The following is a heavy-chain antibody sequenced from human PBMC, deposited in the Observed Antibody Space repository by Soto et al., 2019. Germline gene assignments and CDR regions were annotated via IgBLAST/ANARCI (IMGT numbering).Heavy chain of an antibody. CDR2: IDWDDDK. J-gene: IGHJ1*01. V-gene: IGHV2-70*11. CDR3: ARSYYYDSSGYYYAEYFQH. Sequence: PTLVNPTQTLTLTCTFSGFSLSTSGMCVSWIRQPPGKALEWLARIDWDDDKYYSTSLKTRLTISKDTSKNQVVLTMTNMDPVETATYYCARSYYYDSSGYYYAEYFQHWGQGTLVTVSS. CDR1: GFSLSTSGMC. D-gene: IGHD3-22*01.